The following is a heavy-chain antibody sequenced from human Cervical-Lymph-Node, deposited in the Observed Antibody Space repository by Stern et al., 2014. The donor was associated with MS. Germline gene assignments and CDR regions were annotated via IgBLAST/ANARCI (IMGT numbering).Heavy chain of an antibody. CDR1: GYTFTSYY. Sequence: GQLVESGAEVKKPGASVKVSCKASGYTFTSYYMHWVRQAPGQGLEWMGIINPSGGSTSYEQKFQGRVTMTKNASTSTVYMELSSLRSEDTAVYYCAREVAGHRLGMMDVWGQGTTVTVSS. D-gene: IGHD6-19*01. CDR2: INPSGGST. CDR3: AREVAGHRLGMMDV. V-gene: IGHV1-46*01. J-gene: IGHJ6*02.